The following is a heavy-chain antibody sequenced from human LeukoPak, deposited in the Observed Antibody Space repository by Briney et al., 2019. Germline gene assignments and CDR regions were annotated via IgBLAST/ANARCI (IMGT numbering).Heavy chain of an antibody. CDR2: ISYDGSNK. CDR1: GFTFSSYA. V-gene: IGHV3-30*01. Sequence: GGSLRLSCAASGFTFSSYAMHWVRQAPGKGLEWVAVISYDGSNKYYANSVKGRFTISRDNSKNTLYLQMNSLGAEDTAVYYCARASVPAAIENWFDPWGQGTLVTVSS. J-gene: IGHJ5*02. CDR3: ARASVPAAIENWFDP. D-gene: IGHD2-2*01.